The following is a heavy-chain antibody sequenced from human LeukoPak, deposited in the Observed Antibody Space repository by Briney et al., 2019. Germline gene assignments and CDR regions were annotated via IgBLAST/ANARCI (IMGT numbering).Heavy chain of an antibody. CDR1: GFTFSSYW. CDR2: IKSDGSST. V-gene: IGHV3-74*01. CDR3: AKDPNSAADDY. J-gene: IGHJ4*02. Sequence: GGSLRLSCAASGFTFSSYWMHWVRQAPGKGLVWVSSIKSDGSSTSYADSVKGRLTISRDNARNTLYLQMNSLRTEDTAVYYCAKDPNSAADDYWGQGTLVTVSS. D-gene: IGHD6-13*01.